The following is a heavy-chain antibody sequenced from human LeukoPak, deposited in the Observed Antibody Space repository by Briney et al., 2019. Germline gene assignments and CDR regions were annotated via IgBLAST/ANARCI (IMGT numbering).Heavy chain of an antibody. J-gene: IGHJ4*02. D-gene: IGHD6-19*01. V-gene: IGHV3-30*18. CDR2: ISYDGSNK. Sequence: GGSLRLSCAASGFTFSSYGMHWVRQAPGKGLEWVAVISYDGSNKYYADSVEGRFTISRDNSKNTLYLQMNSLRAEDTAVYYCAKANFRWIAVAGTFDYWGQGTLVTVSS. CDR3: AKANFRWIAVAGTFDY. CDR1: GFTFSSYG.